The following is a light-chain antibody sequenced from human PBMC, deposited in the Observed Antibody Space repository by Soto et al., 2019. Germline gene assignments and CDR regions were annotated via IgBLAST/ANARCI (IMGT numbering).Light chain of an antibody. CDR3: FSHRSGDSHV. CDR2: GVT. CDR1: SSDIGAYNY. Sequence: ALTQPASVSGSPGQSITIPCTGTSSDIGAYNYVSWYQQYPGKAPKLMIYGVTNRPSGVSNRFSGSKTGNTASLTISGLQAEDEADYYCFSHRSGDSHVFGTGTKVTVL. V-gene: IGLV2-14*01. J-gene: IGLJ1*01.